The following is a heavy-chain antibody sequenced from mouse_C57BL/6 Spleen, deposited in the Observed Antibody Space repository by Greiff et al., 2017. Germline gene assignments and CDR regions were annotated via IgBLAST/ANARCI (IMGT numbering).Heavy chain of an antibody. CDR1: GYTFTSYW. V-gene: IGHV1-52*01. CDR2: IDPSDSET. Sequence: VQLQQPGAELVRPGSSVKLSCKASGYTFTSYWMHWVKPRPIQGLEWIGNIDPSDSETHYNQKFKDKATLTVDKSSSTAYMQLSSLTSEDSAVYYCASYYYGSSPHAMDDWGQGTSVTVSS. D-gene: IGHD1-1*01. CDR3: ASYYYGSSPHAMDD. J-gene: IGHJ4*01.